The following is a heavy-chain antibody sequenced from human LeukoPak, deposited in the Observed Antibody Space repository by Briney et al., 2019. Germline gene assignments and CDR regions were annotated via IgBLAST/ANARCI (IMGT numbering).Heavy chain of an antibody. J-gene: IGHJ6*04. D-gene: IGHD3-10*02. CDR2: TSGSGDST. CDR3: AELGITMTGGV. Sequence: GGSLRLSCAASGLIFSSYVMSGVRQARGRGLEGVSITSGSGDSTYYADSVKGRFTISRDNAKNTLYLQMNSLRAEDTAVYYCAELGITMTGGVWGKGTTVTISS. V-gene: IGHV3-23*01. CDR1: GLIFSSYV.